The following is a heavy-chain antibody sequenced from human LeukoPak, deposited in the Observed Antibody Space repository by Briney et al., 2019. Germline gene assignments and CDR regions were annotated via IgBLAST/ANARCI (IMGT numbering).Heavy chain of an antibody. J-gene: IGHJ4*02. D-gene: IGHD6-6*01. V-gene: IGHV4-59*11. CDR2: IYYSGST. CDR3: AREGIYTSSSYFDY. CDR1: GGSISSHY. Sequence: PSETLSLTCTVSGGSISSHYWSWIRQPPGKGLEWIEYIYYSGSTNYNPSLKTPVTLSIDTSKNQFSLTLSSVTAADTAFYYCAREGIYTSSSYFDYWGQGILVTVSS.